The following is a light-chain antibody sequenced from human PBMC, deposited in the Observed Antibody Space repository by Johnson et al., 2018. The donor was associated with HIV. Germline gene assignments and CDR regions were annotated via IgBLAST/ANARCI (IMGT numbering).Light chain of an antibody. Sequence: QSVLTKPPSVSATPGQKVTISCSGSSSNIENNYVSWYQQLPETAPKLLIYENNKRPSGIPDRFSGSKSGTSATLGITGLQTGDEADYYCGTWDSSLSGVFGTGTKVTVL. J-gene: IGLJ1*01. CDR1: SSNIENNY. CDR2: ENN. CDR3: GTWDSSLSGV. V-gene: IGLV1-51*02.